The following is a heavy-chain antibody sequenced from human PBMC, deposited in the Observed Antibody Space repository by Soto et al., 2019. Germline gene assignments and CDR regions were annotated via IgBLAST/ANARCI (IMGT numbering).Heavy chain of an antibody. V-gene: IGHV1-69*13. CDR3: ARDLEFRDGNISHLDY. CDR1: GGTFRNHV. J-gene: IGHJ4*02. D-gene: IGHD3-10*01. CDR2: IIPIIGTP. Sequence: SVKVSCKASGGTFRNHVFNCVRHAPGQGLEWMGGIIPIIGTPNYAQKFQGRVTITADASTNTVYLDVSSLRSQDTAVYYCARDLEFRDGNISHLDYWGQGTLVTVSS.